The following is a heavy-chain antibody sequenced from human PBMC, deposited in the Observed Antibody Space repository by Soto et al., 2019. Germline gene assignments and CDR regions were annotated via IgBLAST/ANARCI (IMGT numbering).Heavy chain of an antibody. D-gene: IGHD4-17*01. CDR1: GFTFSSYV. V-gene: IGHV3-30*03. CDR3: ASGPGGSGVTTNYYYGMDV. J-gene: IGHJ6*02. Sequence: LRLSCAASGFTFSSYVMHWVRQAPGKGLEWVAVVSNDGTNKDYADSVRGRFTISRDNAKNTLYLQMNSLRAEDTAVYYCASGPGGSGVTTNYYYGMDVWGQGTTVTVSS. CDR2: VSNDGTNK.